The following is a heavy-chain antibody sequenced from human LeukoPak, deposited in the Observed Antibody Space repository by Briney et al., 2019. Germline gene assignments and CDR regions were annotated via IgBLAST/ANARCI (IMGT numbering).Heavy chain of an antibody. CDR3: ARLRPQDAFDI. Sequence: PGESLKISCQASGYTFNNFWIGWVRQMPGKGLEWMGIIYPGDSDTRYSPSFQGQVTISADKSISTAYLQWNSLKASDTAMYYCARLRPQDAFDIWGQGTMVSVSS. CDR2: IYPGDSDT. CDR1: GYTFNNFW. V-gene: IGHV5-51*01. J-gene: IGHJ3*02.